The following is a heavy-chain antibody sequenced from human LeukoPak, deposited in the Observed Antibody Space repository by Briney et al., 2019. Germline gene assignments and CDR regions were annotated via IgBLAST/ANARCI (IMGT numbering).Heavy chain of an antibody. CDR1: GFTFSSYA. CDR2: ISGSGGST. D-gene: IGHD3-10*01. V-gene: IGHV3-23*01. Sequence: GGPLRLSCAASGFTFSSYAMSWVRQAPGKGLEWVSAISGSGGSTYYADSVKGRFTISRDNSKNTLYLQMNSLRAEDTAVYYCAKESGITMVQGVIKGFHFDYWGQGTLVTVSS. CDR3: AKESGITMVQGVIKGFHFDY. J-gene: IGHJ4*02.